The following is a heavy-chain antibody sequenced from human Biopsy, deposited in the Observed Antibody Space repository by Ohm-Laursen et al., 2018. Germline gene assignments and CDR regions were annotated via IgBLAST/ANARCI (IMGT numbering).Heavy chain of an antibody. CDR1: GGTYSGYY. D-gene: IGHD2-2*01. Sequence: SETLSLTCSVYGGTYSGYYWSWIRQPPGKGLEWIGEVHHDGRANYNPSLKSRVTISGDMSKKQFSLKLNGVTAADTAVYYCARFIVPSLHCSNGVCPIRWFDPWGQGTLVTVFS. CDR3: ARFIVPSLHCSNGVCPIRWFDP. CDR2: VHHDGRA. V-gene: IGHV4-34*01. J-gene: IGHJ5*02.